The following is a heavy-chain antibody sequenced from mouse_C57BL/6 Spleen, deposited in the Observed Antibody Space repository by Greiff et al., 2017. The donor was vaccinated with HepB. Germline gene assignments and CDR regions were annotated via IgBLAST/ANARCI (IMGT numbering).Heavy chain of an antibody. CDR1: GYTFTDYE. J-gene: IGHJ2*01. D-gene: IGHD2-2*01. Sequence: QVQLQQSGAELVRPGASVTLSCKASGYTFTDYEMHWVKQTPVHGLEWIGAIDPETGGTAYNQKFKGKAILTADKSSSTAYMELRSLTSEDSAVYYCTRGDYYGYDGRDWGQGTTLTVSS. V-gene: IGHV1-15*01. CDR2: IDPETGGT. CDR3: TRGDYYGYDGRD.